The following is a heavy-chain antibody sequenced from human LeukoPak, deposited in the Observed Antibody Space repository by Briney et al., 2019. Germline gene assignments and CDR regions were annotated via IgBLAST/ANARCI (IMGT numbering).Heavy chain of an antibody. Sequence: PGGSLRLSCAASGFNFSNSWMDWVRQAPGKGLEWVANIKQDGNEKYYVDSVRGRFSISRENAKNSLYLQMNSLRPEDTAVYYCLCRHLDYWGQGNLVTVSS. CDR1: GFNFSNSW. V-gene: IGHV3-7*03. CDR2: IKQDGNEK. CDR3: LCRHLDY. J-gene: IGHJ4*02.